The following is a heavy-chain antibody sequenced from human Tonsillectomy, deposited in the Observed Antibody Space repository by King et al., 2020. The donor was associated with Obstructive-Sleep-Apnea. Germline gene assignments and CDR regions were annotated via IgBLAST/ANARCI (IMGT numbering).Heavy chain of an antibody. J-gene: IGHJ4*02. D-gene: IGHD2-2*01. Sequence: VQLVESGGGVVQPGRSLRLSCAASGFTFSSYAMHWVRQAPGKGLEWVAVISYDGSNKYYADSVKGRFTISRDNSKNTLYLQMNSLRAEDTAVYYCARILGYCSSTSCYLPDYWGQGTLVTVSS. V-gene: IGHV3-30-3*01. CDR2: ISYDGSNK. CDR3: ARILGYCSSTSCYLPDY. CDR1: GFTFSSYA.